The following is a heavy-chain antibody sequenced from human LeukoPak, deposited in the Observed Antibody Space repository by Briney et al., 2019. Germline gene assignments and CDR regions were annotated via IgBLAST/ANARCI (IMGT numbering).Heavy chain of an antibody. D-gene: IGHD2-15*01. J-gene: IGHJ4*02. CDR3: AKGITKAAGL. CDR1: GFTFYDYA. Sequence: PGRSLRLSCAASGFTFYDYAMHWVRQAPGKGLEWVSGISWNSGSIGFADSVKGRFTISRDNAKNSLYLQMNSLRAEDTAFYYCAKGITKAAGLWGQGTLVTVSS. CDR2: ISWNSGSI. V-gene: IGHV3-9*01.